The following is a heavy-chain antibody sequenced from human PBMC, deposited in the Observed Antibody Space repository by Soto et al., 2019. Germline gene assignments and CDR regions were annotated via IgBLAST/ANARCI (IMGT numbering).Heavy chain of an antibody. CDR1: GFTFSSYS. J-gene: IGHJ4*02. CDR2: ISSSSSYI. D-gene: IGHD3-10*01. Sequence: GGSLILSCAASGFTFSSYSMNWVRQAPGKGLEWVSSISSSSSYIYYADSVKGRFTISRDNAKNSLYLQMNSLRAEDTAVYYCARDILLWFGELSAPYYFDSWGQGT. V-gene: IGHV3-21*01. CDR3: ARDILLWFGELSAPYYFDS.